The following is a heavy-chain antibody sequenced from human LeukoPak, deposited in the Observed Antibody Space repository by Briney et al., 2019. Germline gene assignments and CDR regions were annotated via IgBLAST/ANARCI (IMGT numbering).Heavy chain of an antibody. V-gene: IGHV4-4*07. CDR3: ASEIAAAGRGIGY. CDR2: IHASGNS. CDR1: GGSISSYY. D-gene: IGHD6-13*01. J-gene: IGHJ4*02. Sequence: SETLSLTCTVPGGSISSYYWSWIRQPAGKGLEWIGRIHASGNSNYNPSFKSRVTMSVDTSKNQFSLNLSSVTAADTAVYFCASEIAAAGRGIGYWGQGTLATVSS.